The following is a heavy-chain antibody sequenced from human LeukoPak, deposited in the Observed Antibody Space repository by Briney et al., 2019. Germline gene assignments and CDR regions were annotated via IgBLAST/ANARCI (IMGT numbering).Heavy chain of an antibody. D-gene: IGHD1-26*01. V-gene: IGHV1-18*01. CDR1: GYTFTSYG. Sequence: ASVKVSCKGSGYTFTSYGINWVRQAPGQGLEWMGWISAYNGNTNYAQRLQGRLTMTTDTSTSTAYMELRSLTSDDTAVYYCARGQIVGATGYWGQGTLVTVSS. J-gene: IGHJ4*02. CDR2: ISAYNGNT. CDR3: ARGQIVGATGY.